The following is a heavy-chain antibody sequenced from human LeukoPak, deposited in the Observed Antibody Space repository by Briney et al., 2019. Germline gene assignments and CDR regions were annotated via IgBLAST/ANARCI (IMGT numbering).Heavy chain of an antibody. V-gene: IGHV1-2*02. J-gene: IGHJ5*02. CDR3: ARLTVIWFDP. CDR1: GYTFTSYD. D-gene: IGHD4-17*01. CDR2: INPNSGGT. Sequence: GASVKVSCKASGYTFTSYDINWVRQATGQGLEWMGWINPNSGGTNYAQKFQGRVTMTRDTSISTAYMELSRLRSDDTAVYYCARLTVIWFDPWGQGTLVTVSS.